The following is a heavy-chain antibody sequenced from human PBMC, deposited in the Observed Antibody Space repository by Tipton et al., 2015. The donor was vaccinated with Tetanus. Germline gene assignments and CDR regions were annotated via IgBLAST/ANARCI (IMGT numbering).Heavy chain of an antibody. D-gene: IGHD2/OR15-2a*01. CDR1: GASFSSGDYY. V-gene: IGHV4-30-4*01. CDR3: ARAAGFLGLTHVS. J-gene: IGHJ5*02. Sequence: TLSLTCTVSGASFSSGDYYWSWVHKPPGKDLEWIGYIYQTGTTYYNPSLKGRVTISMDRSNTQFSLRLDSLTAADTAVYYCARAAGFLGLTHVSWGRGTLVSVS. CDR2: IYQTGTT.